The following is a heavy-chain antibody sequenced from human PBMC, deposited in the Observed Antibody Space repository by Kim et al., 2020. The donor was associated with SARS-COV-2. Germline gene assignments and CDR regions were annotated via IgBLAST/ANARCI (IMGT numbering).Heavy chain of an antibody. V-gene: IGHV4-39*07. CDR1: GGSLSSINYY. Sequence: SETLSLTCSVSGGSLSSINYYWGWIRQPPGKGLEWIASIYRGGTTYYNPSLKSRVTISIDTSKNQFSLRLNSVTAADTAVYYCARDSDYGGLGGAFLPAFWGRGTLATVSS. CDR3: ARDSDYGGLGGAFLPAF. CDR2: IYRGGTT. J-gene: IGHJ4*02. D-gene: IGHD4-17*01.